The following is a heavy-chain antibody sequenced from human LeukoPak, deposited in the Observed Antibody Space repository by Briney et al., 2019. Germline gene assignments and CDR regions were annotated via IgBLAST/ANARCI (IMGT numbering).Heavy chain of an antibody. CDR1: GGSLSGYY. J-gene: IGHJ5*02. CDR2: INHSGST. Sequence: SETLSLTCAVYGGSLSGYYWSWIRQPPGKGLEWIGEINHSGSTNYNPSLKSRVTISVDTSKNQFSLKLSSVTAADTAVYYCARMRKGYYDSSGSNWFDPWGQGTLVTVSS. D-gene: IGHD3-22*01. CDR3: ARMRKGYYDSSGSNWFDP. V-gene: IGHV4-34*01.